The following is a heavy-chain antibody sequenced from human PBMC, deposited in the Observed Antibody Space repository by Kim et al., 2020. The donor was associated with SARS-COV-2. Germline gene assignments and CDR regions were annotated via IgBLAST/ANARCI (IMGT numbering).Heavy chain of an antibody. D-gene: IGHD1-26*01. Sequence: ASVKVSCKGSGYTFSNSGMHWVRQAPGQRLEWMGWIKASNGDTEYSQKFQGRVAITRDTSATTVHMELNRLTSEDTAVYYCARLIGTATTWDYWGQGTLVTVSS. CDR2: IKASNGDT. V-gene: IGHV1-3*01. J-gene: IGHJ4*02. CDR1: GYTFSNSG. CDR3: ARLIGTATTWDY.